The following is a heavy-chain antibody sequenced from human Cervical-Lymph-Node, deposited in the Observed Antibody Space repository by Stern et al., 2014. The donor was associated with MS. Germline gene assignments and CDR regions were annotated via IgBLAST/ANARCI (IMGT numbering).Heavy chain of an antibody. CDR1: GGTFTTHP. V-gene: IGHV1-69*06. J-gene: IGHJ4*02. D-gene: IGHD2-8*02. Sequence: QLQLAQSGPEVKKPPPPLNLPCKASGGTFTTHPITWLRQPPGQGLEWMGGIIPFLNTANYAQKFQGRITITADKSTGTTYMEISRLRSDDTAVYYCASSLVASGHWGQGTLVIVS. CDR2: IIPFLNTA. CDR3: ASSLVASGH.